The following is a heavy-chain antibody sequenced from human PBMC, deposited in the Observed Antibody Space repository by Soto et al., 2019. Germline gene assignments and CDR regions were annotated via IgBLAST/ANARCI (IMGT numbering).Heavy chain of an antibody. CDR3: ARKTDSGGNGGF. J-gene: IGHJ4*02. Sequence: EVRLVETGGDLIQPGGSLRLSCAVSGFTVSNNYMYWVPQPPGKGLEWVSLIYSHGDTRYADSVRGRFTVSRDNSKNTLYLQMNSLRSEDTAVYYCARKTDSGGNGGFWGQGTLVTVSS. CDR1: GFTVSNNY. D-gene: IGHD2-15*01. V-gene: IGHV3-53*05. CDR2: IYSHGDT.